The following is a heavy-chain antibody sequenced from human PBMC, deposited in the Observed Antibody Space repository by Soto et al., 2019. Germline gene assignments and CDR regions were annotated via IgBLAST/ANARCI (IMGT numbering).Heavy chain of an antibody. V-gene: IGHV1-69*13. Sequence: SVKVSCKASGGTFSSYAISWVRQAPGQGLEWMGGIIPIFGTANYAQKFQGRVTITADESTSTAYMELSSLRSEDTAVYYCARVVPAAMGYYYGMDVWGQGTTVTVSS. J-gene: IGHJ6*02. CDR1: GGTFSSYA. D-gene: IGHD2-2*01. CDR3: ARVVPAAMGYYYGMDV. CDR2: IIPIFGTA.